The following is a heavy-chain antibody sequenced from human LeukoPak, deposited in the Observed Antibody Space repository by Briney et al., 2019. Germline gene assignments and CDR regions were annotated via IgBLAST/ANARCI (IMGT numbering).Heavy chain of an antibody. CDR3: AREEGAARAFDI. J-gene: IGHJ3*02. D-gene: IGHD6-25*01. V-gene: IGHV3-7*01. Sequence: GGSLRLSCAASGFTFSSYSMNWVRQAPGKGLEWVANIKQDGSEKYYVDSVKGRFTISRDNAKNSLYLQMNSLRAEDTAVYYCAREEGAARAFDIWGQGTMVTVSS. CDR2: IKQDGSEK. CDR1: GFTFSSYS.